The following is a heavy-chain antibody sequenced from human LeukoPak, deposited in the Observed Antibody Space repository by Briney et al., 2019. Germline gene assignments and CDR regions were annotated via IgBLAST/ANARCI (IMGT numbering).Heavy chain of an antibody. V-gene: IGHV3-30*02. CDR1: GFTFSSYG. CDR3: AKRGGTTVTTSHFHMDV. D-gene: IGHD4-17*01. Sequence: GGSLRLSCAASGFTFSSYGMHWVRQAPGKGLEWVAFIGYDGSNKYTADSARGRFTLSRDNSKDTLYLQMNSLRAEDTAVYYCAKRGGTTVTTSHFHMDVWGKGTTVTVSS. CDR2: IGYDGSNK. J-gene: IGHJ6*03.